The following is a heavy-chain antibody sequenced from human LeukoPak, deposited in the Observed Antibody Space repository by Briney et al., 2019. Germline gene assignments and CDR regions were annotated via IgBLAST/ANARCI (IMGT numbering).Heavy chain of an antibody. CDR1: GGTFSSYA. CDR2: IIPIFGTA. V-gene: IGHV1-69*05. D-gene: IGHD1-1*01. J-gene: IGHJ4*02. CDR3: ASIWGASTGLYYFDY. Sequence: GASVKVPCKASGGTFSSYAISWVRQAPGQGLEWMGGIIPIFGTANYAQKFQGRVTITTDESTSTAYMELSSLRSEDTAVYYCASIWGASTGLYYFDYWGQGTLVTVSS.